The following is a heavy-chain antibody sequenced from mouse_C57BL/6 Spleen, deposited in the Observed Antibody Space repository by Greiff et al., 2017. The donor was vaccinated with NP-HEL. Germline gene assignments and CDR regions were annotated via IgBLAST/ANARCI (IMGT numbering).Heavy chain of an antibody. CDR1: GYTFTGYW. CDR2: ILPGSGST. CDR3: TRGLDSDGSSYSFDY. D-gene: IGHD1-1*01. V-gene: IGHV1-9*01. Sequence: QVQLQQSGAELMKPGASAKLSCKATGYTFTGYWIEWVKQRPGHGLEWIGEILPGSGSTNYNEKFKGTATFTAHTSSNTAYMQLSSLSTEDSAIYYGTRGLDSDGSSYSFDYWGQGTTLTVSS. J-gene: IGHJ2*01.